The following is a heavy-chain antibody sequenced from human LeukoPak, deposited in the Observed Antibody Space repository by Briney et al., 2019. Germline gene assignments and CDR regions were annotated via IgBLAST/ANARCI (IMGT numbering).Heavy chain of an antibody. D-gene: IGHD3-3*01. CDR1: GGSISSHY. V-gene: IGHV4-59*11. CDR2: IYYSGST. CDR3: ARVGFWSGYLYYYYYMDV. J-gene: IGHJ6*03. Sequence: PSETLSLTCTVSGGSISSHYWSWIRQPPGKGLEWIGYIYYSGSTNYNPSLKSRVTISVDTSKNQFSLKLSSVTAADTAVYYRARVGFWSGYLYYYYYMDVWGKGTTVTVSS.